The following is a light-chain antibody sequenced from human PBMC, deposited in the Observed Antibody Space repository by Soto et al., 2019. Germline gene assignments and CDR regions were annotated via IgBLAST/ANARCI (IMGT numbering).Light chain of an antibody. Sequence: EIVLTQSPATLSLSPGERATLSCRASQSVSNYLAWYQQKPGQAPRPLIYDASNRASGIPARFSGSGSGTDFTLTISSLDPEDFAVYYCQQRSNWPPNTFGGGTKVDIK. CDR3: QQRSNWPPNT. V-gene: IGKV3-11*01. CDR2: DAS. J-gene: IGKJ4*01. CDR1: QSVSNY.